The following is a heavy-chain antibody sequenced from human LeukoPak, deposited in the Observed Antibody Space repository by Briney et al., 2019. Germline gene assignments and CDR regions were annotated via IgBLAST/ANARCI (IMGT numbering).Heavy chain of an antibody. CDR3: ARDPYSGNYGNYYYHYMDV. CDR2: ITSSGAYI. Sequence: GGSLRLSCAASGFTFSSYWMHWVRQAPGKALEWVSSITSSGAYIFYADSVRGRFTISRDNAKDSLYLQMNSLGPEDTAVYYCARDPYSGNYGNYYYHYMDVWGKGTTVTISS. D-gene: IGHD1-26*01. V-gene: IGHV3-21*01. J-gene: IGHJ6*03. CDR1: GFTFSSYW.